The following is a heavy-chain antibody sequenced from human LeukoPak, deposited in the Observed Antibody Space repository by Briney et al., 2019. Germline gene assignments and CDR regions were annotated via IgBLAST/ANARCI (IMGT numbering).Heavy chain of an antibody. Sequence: GESLKISCKGSGYSFTNYWISWVRQMPGKGPEWMGIIYPGDSDTRYNPSFQGQVTISADKSTSTAYLQWSSLKASDTAIYYCARPAYYGSGSYYFDYWGQGTLVTVSS. CDR1: GYSFTNYW. J-gene: IGHJ4*02. V-gene: IGHV5-51*01. CDR3: ARPAYYGSGSYYFDY. CDR2: IYPGDSDT. D-gene: IGHD3-10*01.